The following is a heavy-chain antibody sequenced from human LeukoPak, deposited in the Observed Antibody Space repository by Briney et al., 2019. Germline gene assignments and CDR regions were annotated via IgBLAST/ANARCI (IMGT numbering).Heavy chain of an antibody. CDR2: MNPNSGNT. CDR3: ARVVRGSSWYAGIDY. V-gene: IGHV1-8*03. CDR1: GYTFTSYD. J-gene: IGHJ4*02. Sequence: ASVKASCKASGYTFTSYDINWVRQATGQGLEWMGWMNPNSGNTGYAQKFQGRVTITRNTSISTAYMELSSLRSEDTAVYYCARVVRGSSWYAGIDYWGQGTLVTVSS. D-gene: IGHD6-13*01.